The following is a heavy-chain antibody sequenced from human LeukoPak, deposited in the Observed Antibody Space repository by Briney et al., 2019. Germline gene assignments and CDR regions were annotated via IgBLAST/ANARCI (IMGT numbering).Heavy chain of an antibody. CDR3: ARVRGHSYGQSTFDY. Sequence: PSETLSLTCAVSGGSISSGGYSWSWIRQPPGKGLEWIGYIYHSGSTYYNPSLKSRVTISVDRSKNQFSLKLSSVTAADTAVYYCARVRGHSYGQSTFDYWGQGTLVTVSS. CDR1: GGSISSGGYS. D-gene: IGHD5-18*01. J-gene: IGHJ4*02. V-gene: IGHV4-30-2*01. CDR2: IYHSGST.